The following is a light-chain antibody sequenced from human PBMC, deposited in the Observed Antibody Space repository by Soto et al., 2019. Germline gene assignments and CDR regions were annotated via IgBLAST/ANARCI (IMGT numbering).Light chain of an antibody. J-gene: IGLJ1*01. V-gene: IGLV2-14*01. CDR1: SNDVGCYNY. CDR3: SSYTSSSNV. CDR2: DVS. Sequence: QSALTQPASVPGSPGQSITISCTGTSNDVGCYNYVSWYQQHPGKAPKLMIYDVSNRPSWVSNRFSGSKSGNTASLTISGLQAEDEADYYCSSYTSSSNVFGTGTKVTVL.